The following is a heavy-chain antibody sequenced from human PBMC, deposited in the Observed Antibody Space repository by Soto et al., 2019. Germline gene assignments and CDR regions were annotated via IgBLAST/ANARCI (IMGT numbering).Heavy chain of an antibody. CDR1: EGTFNSYA. J-gene: IGHJ4*02. D-gene: IGHD6-13*01. CDR3: ASGASRWYPYCFDS. V-gene: IGHV1-69*01. CDR2: IIPYYTTL. Sequence: QAQVVQSGAEVRKPGSSVKLSCKASEGTFNSYAIAWVRQAPGQGLEWMGGIIPYYTTLNYAQEFQDRVTITADDSTNTVYMELSSLRSDDTAVYFCASGASRWYPYCFDSWAQGTLVTVSS.